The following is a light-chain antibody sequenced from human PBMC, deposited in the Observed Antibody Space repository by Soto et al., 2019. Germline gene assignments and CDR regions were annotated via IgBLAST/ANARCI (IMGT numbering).Light chain of an antibody. CDR2: AAS. CDR3: QQNYTALSLT. V-gene: IGKV1-39*01. Sequence: DIQMTQSPSSLSASVGDRVTITCRASESITRHLNWYQQKPGKAPKLLIYAASSLQNGVPSRFRGGGSGTDFNLTISNLQHEDFATYYCQQNYTALSLTFGQGTRLEIK. CDR1: ESITRH. J-gene: IGKJ5*01.